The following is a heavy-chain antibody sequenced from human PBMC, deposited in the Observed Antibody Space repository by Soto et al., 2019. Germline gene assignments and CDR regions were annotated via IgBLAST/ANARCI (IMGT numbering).Heavy chain of an antibody. Sequence: QITLKESGPTLVKPTQTLTLTCTFSGFSLSTSGVGVGWIRQPPGKALEWLALIYWDDDKRYSPSLKSRLTLTKDTSKNQVVLTMTNMDPVDTATYYCAHIEAYGSGSYYKGDYWGQGTLVTVSS. CDR2: IYWDDDK. CDR1: GFSLSTSGVG. V-gene: IGHV2-5*02. D-gene: IGHD3-10*01. CDR3: AHIEAYGSGSYYKGDY. J-gene: IGHJ4*02.